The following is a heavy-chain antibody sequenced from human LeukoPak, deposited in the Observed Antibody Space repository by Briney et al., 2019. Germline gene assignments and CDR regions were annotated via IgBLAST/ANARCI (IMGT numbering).Heavy chain of an antibody. Sequence: GGSLRLSCAASGFTFSSYGMHWVRQAPGKGLEWVAVIPYDGSNEYYADSVKGRFTVSRDNSRNTLSLEMNSLRAEDTAVYFCAKDDRLYSTGWFDYWGQGTLVTVSS. J-gene: IGHJ4*02. CDR1: GFTFSSYG. CDR3: AKDDRLYSTGWFDY. CDR2: IPYDGSNE. V-gene: IGHV3-30*18. D-gene: IGHD6-19*01.